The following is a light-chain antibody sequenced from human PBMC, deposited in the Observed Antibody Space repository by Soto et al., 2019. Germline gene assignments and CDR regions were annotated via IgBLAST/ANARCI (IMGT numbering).Light chain of an antibody. CDR2: TTS. CDR1: QTIAMY. V-gene: IGKV1-39*01. CDR3: QQSFTTPYT. J-gene: IGKJ5*01. Sequence: IQVTQSPSSLSASVGDRVTITCRASQTIAMYVNWFQQKPGKAPKPLIYTTSSLQSGVPPRFSGSGSETDFTLTISRLQPEDSATYYCQQSFTTPYTFGQGTRLEIK.